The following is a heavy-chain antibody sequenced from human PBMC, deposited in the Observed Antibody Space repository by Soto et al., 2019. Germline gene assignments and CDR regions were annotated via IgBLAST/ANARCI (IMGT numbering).Heavy chain of an antibody. CDR1: GFTFSNYA. D-gene: IGHD6-13*01. V-gene: IGHV3-30-3*01. CDR2: ISFDGGTK. J-gene: IGHJ3*02. CDR3: ARRAAADVLSVAFDM. Sequence: QEPLVESGGGVVQPGRSLRLSCAASGFTFSNYAIHWVRQAPGKGLEWVALISFDGGTKYYADSVKGRFTLSRDNSKNTVSVEMNSLRDDDSAVYYCARRAAADVLSVAFDMWGHGTMVIVSS.